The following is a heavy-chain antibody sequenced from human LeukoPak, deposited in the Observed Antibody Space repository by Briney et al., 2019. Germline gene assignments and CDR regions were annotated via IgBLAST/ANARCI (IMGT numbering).Heavy chain of an antibody. CDR1: GFTFSSYG. CDR2: ISYDGSYK. D-gene: IGHD2-15*01. CDR3: AKDSPYCSGGSCYSPYYYYGVDV. V-gene: IGHV3-30*18. J-gene: IGHJ6*02. Sequence: PGRSLRLSCAASGFTFSSYGMHWVRQAPGKGLEWVAVISYDGSYKYYADSVKGRFTIFRDNSRNTLYLQMNSLRAEDAAVYYCAKDSPYCSGGSCYSPYYYYGVDVWGQGTTDTVSS.